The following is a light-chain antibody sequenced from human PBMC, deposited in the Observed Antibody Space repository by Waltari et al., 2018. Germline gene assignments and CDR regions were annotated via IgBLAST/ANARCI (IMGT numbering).Light chain of an antibody. J-gene: IGLJ3*02. Sequence: QSVLTQPPSASGNPGQTVTISCSGGNSNIGSNSVDCYQQFPGTAPKLLIYGRNRRPSGVPDRFSGSKSGTSASLAISGRRAGDEADYYCATWDERLNGVVIGGGTKLSVL. CDR1: NSNIGSNS. CDR3: ATWDERLNGVV. V-gene: IGLV1-47*01. CDR2: GRN.